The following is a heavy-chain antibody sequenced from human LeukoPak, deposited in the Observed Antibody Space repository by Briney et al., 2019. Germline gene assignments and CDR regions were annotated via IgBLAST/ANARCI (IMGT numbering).Heavy chain of an antibody. Sequence: SETLSLTCTVSGGSISSSSYYWGWIRQPPGKGLEWIGSIYYGGSTYYNPSLKSRVTISVDTSKNQFSLKLSSVTAADTAVYYCARHHAPSWFGELLYLTRFDPWGQGTLVTVSS. V-gene: IGHV4-39*01. CDR2: IYYGGST. D-gene: IGHD3-10*01. CDR3: ARHHAPSWFGELLYLTRFDP. J-gene: IGHJ5*02. CDR1: GGSISSSSYY.